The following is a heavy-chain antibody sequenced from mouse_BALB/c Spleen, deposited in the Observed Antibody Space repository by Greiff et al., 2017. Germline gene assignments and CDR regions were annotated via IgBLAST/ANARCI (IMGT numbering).Heavy chain of an antibody. Sequence: QVHLKQSGAELVRPGASVKLSCKASGYTFTSYWMQWVKQRPGQGLEWIGAIYPGDGDTRYTQKFKGKATLTAEKSSSTAYMQLSSIASEDSAVYCGARFFDYDYDGMAYWGQGTLVTVSA. CDR3: ARFFDYDYDGMAY. V-gene: IGHV1-87*01. D-gene: IGHD2-4*01. CDR1: GYTFTSYW. CDR2: IYPGDGDT. J-gene: IGHJ3*01.